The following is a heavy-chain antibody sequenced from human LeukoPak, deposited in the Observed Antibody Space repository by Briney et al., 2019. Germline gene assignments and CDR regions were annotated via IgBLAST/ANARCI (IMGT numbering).Heavy chain of an antibody. D-gene: IGHD3-10*01. CDR2: IYYSGST. V-gene: IGHV4-59*01. CDR3: ARGGYYGSGRPGAFDY. CDR1: GGSISSYY. J-gene: IGHJ4*02. Sequence: PSETPSLTCTVSGGSISSYYWSWIRQPPGKGLEWIGYIYYSGSTNYNPSLKSRVTISVDTSKNQFSLKLSSVTAADTAVYYCARGGYYGSGRPGAFDYWGQGTLVTVSS.